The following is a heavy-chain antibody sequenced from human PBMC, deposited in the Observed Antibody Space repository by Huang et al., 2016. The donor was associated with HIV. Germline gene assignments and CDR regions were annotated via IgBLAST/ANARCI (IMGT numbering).Heavy chain of an antibody. CDR3: ASADRGQLVFVDYYGMDV. V-gene: IGHV1-18*04. CDR1: GYTSTTYG. Sequence: QVQLVQSGAEVKKPGASVRVSCKVSGYTSTTYGINWVRQAPGQGLEWMGWLSAYNGGSNYAQKLQGRVTLTTDTSTNTAYMELRSLRSDDTAVYYCASADRGQLVFVDYYGMDVWGQGTTVTVSS. CDR2: LSAYNGGS. D-gene: IGHD6-6*01. J-gene: IGHJ6*02.